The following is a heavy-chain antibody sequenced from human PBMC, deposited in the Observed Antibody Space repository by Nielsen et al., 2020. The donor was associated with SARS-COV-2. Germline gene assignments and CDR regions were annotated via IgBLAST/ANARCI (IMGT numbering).Heavy chain of an antibody. CDR1: GGSISSSSYY. Sequence: SETLSLTCTVSGGSISSSSYYWGWIRQPPGKGLEWIGSIYYSGSTYYNPSLKSRVTISVDTSKNQFSLKLSSVTAADTAVYYCARRGPYCSSTSCYSWFDPWGQGTLVTVSS. CDR3: ARRGPYCSSTSCYSWFDP. D-gene: IGHD2-2*02. J-gene: IGHJ5*02. V-gene: IGHV4-39*01. CDR2: IYYSGST.